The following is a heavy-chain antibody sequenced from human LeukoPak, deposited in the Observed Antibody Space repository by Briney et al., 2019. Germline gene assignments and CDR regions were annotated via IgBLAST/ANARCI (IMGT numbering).Heavy chain of an antibody. J-gene: IGHJ2*01. CDR1: GGTFSSYA. CDR3: ARSSGSYPTPYWYFDL. V-gene: IGHV1-69*13. CDR2: IIPIFGTA. Sequence: SVKVSCKASGGTFSSYAISWVRQAPGQGLEWMGGIIPIFGTANCAQKFQGRVTITADESTSTAYMELSSLRSEDTAVYYCARSSGSYPTPYWYFDLWGRGTLVTVSS. D-gene: IGHD1-26*01.